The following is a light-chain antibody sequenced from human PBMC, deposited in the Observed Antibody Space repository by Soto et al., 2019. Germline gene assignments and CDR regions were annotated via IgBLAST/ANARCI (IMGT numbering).Light chain of an antibody. J-gene: IGKJ3*01. CDR1: QGIRNY. CDR3: QEYSSVPV. Sequence: DIQMTQSPTSLSASVGDRVTITCRASQGIRNYVAWYQQIPGKAPKLLIYAASTLQSGVPSRFSGSGSGTDFTLTITGLQPEDVATYSCQEYSSVPVFGPGTKVEIK. CDR2: AAS. V-gene: IGKV1-27*01.